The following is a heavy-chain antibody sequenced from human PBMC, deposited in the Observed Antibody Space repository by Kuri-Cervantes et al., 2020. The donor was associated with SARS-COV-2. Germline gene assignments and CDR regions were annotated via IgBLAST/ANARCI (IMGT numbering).Heavy chain of an antibody. J-gene: IGHJ6*03. D-gene: IGHD4-11*01. CDR2: IWYDGSNK. V-gene: IGHV3-33*01. Sequence: GGSLRLSCAASGFTFSSYGMHWVRQAPGKGLEWVAVIWYDGSNKYYADSVKGRFTISRDDSKNTLYLQMNSLRDEDTAVYYCAGDPRHDYTPYYMDVWGKGTTVTVSS. CDR3: AGDPRHDYTPYYMDV. CDR1: GFTFSSYG.